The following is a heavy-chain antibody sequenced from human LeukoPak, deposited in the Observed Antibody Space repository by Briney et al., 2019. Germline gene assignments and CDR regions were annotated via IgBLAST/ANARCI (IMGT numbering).Heavy chain of an antibody. CDR2: ISGGGSST. Sequence: PGGSLRLSCADSGFTFSTYVMSWVRQAPGKGPEWISTISGGGSSTYYADSVKGRFTMSRDNSKNTMYLQMNSLRAGDTAVYYCAKRESSGKYFDYWGQGTLVTVSS. CDR1: GFTFSTYV. V-gene: IGHV3-23*01. D-gene: IGHD6-19*01. J-gene: IGHJ4*02. CDR3: AKRESSGKYFDY.